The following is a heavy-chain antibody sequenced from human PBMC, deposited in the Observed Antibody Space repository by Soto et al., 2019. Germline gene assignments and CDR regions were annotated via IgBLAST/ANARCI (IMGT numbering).Heavy chain of an antibody. CDR2: ISFDESNK. CDR3: ATAFRQFHYVCGSYSVGLPH. J-gene: IGHJ4*02. Sequence: GGSLRLSCAASGFIFSNYAMHWVRQAPGKGLEWVALISFDESNKYYADSVKGRFSISRDNSENTLYLQMNSLRPEDTGLYYCATAFRQFHYVCGSYSVGLPHWGRGTLVTDSS. V-gene: IGHV3-30*04. D-gene: IGHD3-16*01. CDR1: GFIFSNYA.